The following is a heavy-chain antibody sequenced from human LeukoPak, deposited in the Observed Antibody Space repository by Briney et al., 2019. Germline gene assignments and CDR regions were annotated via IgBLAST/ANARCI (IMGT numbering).Heavy chain of an antibody. D-gene: IGHD6-13*01. CDR1: GGTFSSYA. J-gene: IGHJ4*02. V-gene: IGHV1-69*04. Sequence: GASVKVSCKASGGTFSSYAISWVRQAPGQGLEWMGRIIPILGIANYAQKFQGRATITADKSTSTAYMELSSLRSEDTAVYYCARDAQMAAAGTSGDYWGQGTLVTVSS. CDR2: IIPILGIA. CDR3: ARDAQMAAAGTSGDY.